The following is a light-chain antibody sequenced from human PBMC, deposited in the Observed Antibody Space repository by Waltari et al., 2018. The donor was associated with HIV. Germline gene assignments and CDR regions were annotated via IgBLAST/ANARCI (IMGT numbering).Light chain of an antibody. V-gene: IGKV3-20*01. CDR3: QQYAASPLT. J-gene: IGKJ4*01. CDR1: QSVRSAS. CDR2: GAS. Sequence: EIVLTQSPGTLSLSPGERATLSCRASQSVRSASLAWYQPKPGQAPRLLIYGASSRSPGIPDRFSGRGAVTDFILTISRLEPEDCAVYYCQQYAASPLTFGGGTKVEIK.